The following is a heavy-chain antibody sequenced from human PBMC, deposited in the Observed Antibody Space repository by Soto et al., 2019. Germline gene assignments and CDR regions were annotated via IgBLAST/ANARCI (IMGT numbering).Heavy chain of an antibody. CDR2: IYSGGST. J-gene: IGHJ4*02. Sequence: GGSLRLSCAASGFTVSSNYMSWVRQAPGKGLEWVSVIYSGGSTYYADSVKGRFTISSDNSKNTLYLQMNSLRAEDTAVYYCNVLELLCWGQGTLVTVSS. V-gene: IGHV3-53*01. CDR1: GFTVSSNY. D-gene: IGHD1-7*01. CDR3: NVLELLC.